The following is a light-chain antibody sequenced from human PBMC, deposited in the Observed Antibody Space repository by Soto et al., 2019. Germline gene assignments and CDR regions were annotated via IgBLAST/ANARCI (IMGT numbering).Light chain of an antibody. CDR3: GTWDSSLTVWV. J-gene: IGLJ3*02. CDR1: SSNIGNNF. Sequence: QSVLTQPPSVSAAPGQTVTISCAGSSSNIGNNFVSWYQQLPGTAPKLLIHENNKRPSGIPDRFSGSKSGTSASLGITGLQTGDEAVYYRGTWDSSLTVWVFGGGTKLTVL. CDR2: ENN. V-gene: IGLV1-51*02.